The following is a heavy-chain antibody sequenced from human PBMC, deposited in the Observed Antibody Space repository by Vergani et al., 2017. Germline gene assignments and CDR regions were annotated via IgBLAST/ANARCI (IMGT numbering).Heavy chain of an antibody. CDR2: MNPDSGNS. V-gene: IGHV1-8*03. CDR1: GYTFTNYD. D-gene: IGHD3-10*01. CDR3: ARDQDNGGSGSWRPGGERGAFDP. J-gene: IGHJ5*02. Sequence: QVPLLQSGAEVEKPGASVMVSCKASGYTFTNYDINWVRQVTGQGLEWMGWMNPDSGNSGFAQKFQGRVSITRDTSISTAYMELSNLRSEDTAVYYCARDQDNGGSGSWRPGGERGAFDPWGQGTLVTVSS.